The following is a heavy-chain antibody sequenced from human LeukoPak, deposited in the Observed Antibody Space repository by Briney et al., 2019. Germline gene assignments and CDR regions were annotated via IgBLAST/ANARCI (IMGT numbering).Heavy chain of an antibody. Sequence: PGGSLRLSCAASGFTFSSYTMHWVRQAPGKGLEWVAVISYDGSKKYYADSVKGRFTISRDNSKNTLYLQMNSLRAEDTAVYYCARDRFLEWPPYYYYYGMDVWGQGTTVTVSS. V-gene: IGHV3-30-3*01. D-gene: IGHD3-3*01. CDR1: GFTFSSYT. CDR3: ARDRFLEWPPYYYYYGMDV. J-gene: IGHJ6*02. CDR2: ISYDGSKK.